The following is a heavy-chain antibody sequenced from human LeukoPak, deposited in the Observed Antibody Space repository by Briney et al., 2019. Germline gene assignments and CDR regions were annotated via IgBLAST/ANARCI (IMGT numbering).Heavy chain of an antibody. J-gene: IGHJ4*02. Sequence: PGGSLRLSRAASGFTVSSNYMSWVRQAPGKGLEWVSVIYSGGSTYYADSVKGRFTISRDNSKNTLYLQMNSLRAEDTAVYYCARDAAAGIDYWGQGTLVTVSS. D-gene: IGHD6-13*01. CDR2: IYSGGST. CDR1: GFTVSSNY. CDR3: ARDAAAGIDY. V-gene: IGHV3-53*01.